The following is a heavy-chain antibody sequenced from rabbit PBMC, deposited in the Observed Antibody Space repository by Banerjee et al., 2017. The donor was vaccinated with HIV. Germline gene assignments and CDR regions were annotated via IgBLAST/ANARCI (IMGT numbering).Heavy chain of an antibody. Sequence: QEQLVESGGDLVKPEGSLTLTCTASGFSFSSGYWMCWVRQAPGKGLEWIGCIGIGSGTTYYASWAKGRFTITKTSSTTVTLQMTSLTAADTATYFCARGGVGSTGYTYAFDPWGPGTLVTVS. CDR3: ARGGVGSTGYTYAFDP. V-gene: IGHV1S45*01. CDR1: GFSFSSGYW. J-gene: IGHJ2*01. D-gene: IGHD1-1*01. CDR2: IGIGSGTT.